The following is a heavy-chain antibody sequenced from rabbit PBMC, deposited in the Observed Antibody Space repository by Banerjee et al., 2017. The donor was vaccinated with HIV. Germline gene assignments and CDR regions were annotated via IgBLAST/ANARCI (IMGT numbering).Heavy chain of an antibody. CDR2: IDGNSGTI. CDR3: ARPYNSIYYFNL. D-gene: IGHD1-1*01. V-gene: IGHV1S45*01. Sequence: QEQLVESRGGLVKPGGSLTLTCTASGFTLSSYWMSWVRQAPGKGLEWIACIDGNSGTIYYANWAKGRFTITKTSSTTVTLQMTSLTVADTATYFCARPYNSIYYFNLWGPGTLVTVS. J-gene: IGHJ4*01. CDR1: GFTLSSYW.